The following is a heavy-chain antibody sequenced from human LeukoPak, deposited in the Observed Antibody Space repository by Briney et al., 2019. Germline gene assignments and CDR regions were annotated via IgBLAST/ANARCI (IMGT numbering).Heavy chain of an antibody. CDR2: LYYSGIA. V-gene: IGHV4-39*01. D-gene: IGHD6-19*01. Sequence: SEPLSLTCTVSGGSLTSSSYYWDWIRQPPRKGLEWNGCLYYSGIAYYHPSLKSRFTISVDTSKNQFSLKLSSVTAADTTLYFCARRAGSGWYDYWGQGTLVTVSS. CDR3: ARRAGSGWYDY. CDR1: GGSLTSSSYY. J-gene: IGHJ4*02.